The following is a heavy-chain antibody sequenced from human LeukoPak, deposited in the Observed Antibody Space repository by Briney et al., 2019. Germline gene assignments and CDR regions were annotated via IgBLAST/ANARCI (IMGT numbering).Heavy chain of an antibody. CDR1: DTSTGSSEYY. V-gene: IGHV4-39*01. CDR2: IYYSGST. Sequence: KPSETLSFTRPSADTSTGSSEYYGRWIRQPPGKGLEWIGSIYYSGSTYYNPSLKSTVTISGDTSKNQFSLRPRSVPAADTAVSYCARHLTTGGFDYWGQGTLVTVSS. CDR3: ARHLTTGGFDY. D-gene: IGHD4-11*01. J-gene: IGHJ4*02.